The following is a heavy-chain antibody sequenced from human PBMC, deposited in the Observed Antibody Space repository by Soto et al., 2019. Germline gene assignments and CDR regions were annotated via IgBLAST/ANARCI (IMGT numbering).Heavy chain of an antibody. CDR2: ITSSSSTI. V-gene: IGHV3-11*01. D-gene: IGHD3-10*02. Sequence: QVELVESGGGLVKPGGSLRLSCAASGLSFSDYYMSWIRQAPGKGLEWIAYITSSSSTIYYADSVKGRFTISRNDAKNSLYLHLDSLRAEDTAVYYCATVFRSSNFSYWGQGTLVTVSS. CDR3: ATVFRSSNFSY. CDR1: GLSFSDYY. J-gene: IGHJ4*02.